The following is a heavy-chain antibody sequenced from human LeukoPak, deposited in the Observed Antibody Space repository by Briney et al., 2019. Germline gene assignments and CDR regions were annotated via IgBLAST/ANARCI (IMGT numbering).Heavy chain of an antibody. J-gene: IGHJ4*02. CDR2: INHSGGT. Sequence: SETLSLTCTVSGGSISRYFWSWIRPPPGKGLEWLGEINHSGGTNHNPSLKSRVTISVDTSKNQFSLKLSSVTAADTAVYSCARAGRIVGATLGWGRRQFDYWGQGTLVTVSS. D-gene: IGHD1-26*01. CDR1: GGSISRYF. V-gene: IGHV4-34*01. CDR3: ARAGRIVGATLGWGRRQFDY.